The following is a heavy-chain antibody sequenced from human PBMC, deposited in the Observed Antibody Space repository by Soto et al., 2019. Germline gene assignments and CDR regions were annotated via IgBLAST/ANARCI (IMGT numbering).Heavy chain of an antibody. V-gene: IGHV4-34*01. Sequence: SQTHPLSYAVYGGNFSDYYWSWIRQPPGKGLEWIGEINHSGSTNYNPSLKSRVTISVHTSKNQFSLKLSSVTAADTAVYYCARGLPTGYSSSWYRVWFDPWGQGTLVTVSS. J-gene: IGHJ5*02. CDR2: INHSGST. CDR1: GGNFSDYY. CDR3: ARGLPTGYSSSWYRVWFDP. D-gene: IGHD6-13*01.